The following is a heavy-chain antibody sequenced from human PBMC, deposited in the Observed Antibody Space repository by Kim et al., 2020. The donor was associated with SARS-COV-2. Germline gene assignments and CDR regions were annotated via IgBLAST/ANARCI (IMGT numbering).Heavy chain of an antibody. CDR3: AREGRVRSLVVVAARDGNWFDP. J-gene: IGHJ5*02. CDR1: GGTFSSYA. D-gene: IGHD2-15*01. Sequence: SVKVSCKASGGTFSSYAISWVRQAPGQGLEWMGGIIPIFGTANYAQKFQGRVTITADESTSTAYMELSSLRSEDTAVYYCAREGRVRSLVVVAARDGNWFDPWGQGTLVTVSS. CDR2: IIPIFGTA. V-gene: IGHV1-69*13.